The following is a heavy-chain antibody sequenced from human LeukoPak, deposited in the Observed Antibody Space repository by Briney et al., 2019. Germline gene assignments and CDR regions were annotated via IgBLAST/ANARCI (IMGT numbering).Heavy chain of an antibody. CDR3: ARETSQKRAHYMDV. Sequence: PSETLSLTCTVSGGSISSYYWSWIRQPPGKGLEYIGYIYYSGSTNYNPSLHSRLTISVDTSKNQFSLKLSSVTAAETAVYYCARETSQKRAHYMDVWGKGTTVTISS. V-gene: IGHV4-59*01. CDR2: IYYSGST. J-gene: IGHJ6*03. CDR1: GGSISSYY.